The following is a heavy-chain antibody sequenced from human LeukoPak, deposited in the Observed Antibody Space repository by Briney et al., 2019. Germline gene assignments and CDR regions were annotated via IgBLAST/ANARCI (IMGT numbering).Heavy chain of an antibody. Sequence: GGSLRLSCAASGFTFSSYWMSSVRQAPGKGLEWVANIKQDGSEKYYVDSVKGRFTISRDNAKNSLYLQMNSLRAEDTAVYYCARAYGYSSSWPIDYWGQGTLVTVSS. J-gene: IGHJ4*02. CDR1: GFTFSSYW. CDR2: IKQDGSEK. V-gene: IGHV3-7*01. CDR3: ARAYGYSSSWPIDY. D-gene: IGHD6-13*01.